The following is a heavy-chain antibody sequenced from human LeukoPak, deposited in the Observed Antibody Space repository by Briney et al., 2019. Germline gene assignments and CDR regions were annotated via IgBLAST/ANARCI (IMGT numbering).Heavy chain of an antibody. CDR3: ARGVFGAYGLDV. Sequence: GGSLRLSCAASGFTFSTSWMHWVRHAPGKGLMWVSRINPDGSVTNDADFVKGRFTISRDNVKNTLYLQMNSLRDDDMGVYYCARGVFGAYGLDVWGQGTTVTVSS. J-gene: IGHJ6*02. CDR1: GFTFSTSW. D-gene: IGHD3-3*01. V-gene: IGHV3-74*01. CDR2: INPDGSVT.